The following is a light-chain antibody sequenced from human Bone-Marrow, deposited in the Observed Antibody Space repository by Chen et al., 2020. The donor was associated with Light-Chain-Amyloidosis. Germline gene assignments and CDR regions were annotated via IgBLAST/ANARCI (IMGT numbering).Light chain of an antibody. CDR2: WAS. Sequence: DIVMTQSPDSLAVSLGERATINCKSSQNLLYSSNNKNYLAWYQQKSGQPPKLLIYWASARESGVADRFSGGGSGTDFTLTISTLQAEDVAVYYCQQYYNTPYTLGQGTKPEIK. V-gene: IGKV4-1*01. CDR3: QQYYNTPYT. CDR1: QNLLYSSNNKNY. J-gene: IGKJ2*01.